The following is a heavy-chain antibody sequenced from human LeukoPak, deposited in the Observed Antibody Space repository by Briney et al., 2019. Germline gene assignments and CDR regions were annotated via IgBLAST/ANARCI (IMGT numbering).Heavy chain of an antibody. CDR2: ISGSGDST. V-gene: IGHV3-23*01. D-gene: IGHD6-13*01. CDR1: GFTFSRYA. J-gene: IGHJ4*02. Sequence: GGSLRLSCAASGFTFSRYAMNWVRQAPGKGLEWVSGISGSGDSTYYADSVKGRFTISRDNSKNTLYLQMNSLRAEDTAVYYCAKESPSPSIAAAGTVYWGQGTLVTVSS. CDR3: AKESPSPSIAAAGTVY.